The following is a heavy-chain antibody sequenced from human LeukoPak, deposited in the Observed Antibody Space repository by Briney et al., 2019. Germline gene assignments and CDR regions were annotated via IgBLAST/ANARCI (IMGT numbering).Heavy chain of an antibody. Sequence: GASVKVSCKASGYTFTSYGISWVRQAPGQGLEWMGWINPNSGGTNYAQKFQGRVTMTRDTSISTAYMELSRLRSDDTAVYYCARGSPITMVRGVIIKSFDYWGQGTLVTVSS. CDR1: GYTFTSYG. V-gene: IGHV1-2*02. CDR3: ARGSPITMVRGVIIKSFDY. J-gene: IGHJ4*02. CDR2: INPNSGGT. D-gene: IGHD3-10*01.